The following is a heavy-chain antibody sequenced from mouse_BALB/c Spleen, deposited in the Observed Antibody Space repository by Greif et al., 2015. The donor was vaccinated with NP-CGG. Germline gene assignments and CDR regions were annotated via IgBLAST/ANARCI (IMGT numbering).Heavy chain of an antibody. Sequence: EVKLMESGGGLVQPGGSLRLSCATSGFTFTDYYMSWVRQPPGKALEWLGFIRNKANGYTTEYSASVKGRFTISRDNSQSSLYLQMNTLRAEDSATYFCARENRARATYYAMDYWGQGTSVTVSS. CDR1: GFTFTDYY. J-gene: IGHJ4*01. D-gene: IGHD3-1*01. CDR3: ARENRARATYYAMDY. V-gene: IGHV7-3*02. CDR2: IRNKANGYTT.